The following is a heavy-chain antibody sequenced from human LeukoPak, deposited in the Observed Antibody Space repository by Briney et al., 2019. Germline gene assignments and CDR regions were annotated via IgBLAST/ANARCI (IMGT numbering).Heavy chain of an antibody. CDR3: ARGLRSVVITTLAEYFQH. Sequence: SETLSLTCTVSLGSITSSSYYWGWIRQPPGKGLEWIGSIYYSGSTYYNPSLKSRVTISVDTSKNQFSLKLSSVTAADTAVYYCARGLRSVVITTLAEYFQHWGQGTLVTVSS. D-gene: IGHD3-22*01. CDR2: IYYSGST. CDR1: LGSITSSSYY. J-gene: IGHJ1*01. V-gene: IGHV4-39*07.